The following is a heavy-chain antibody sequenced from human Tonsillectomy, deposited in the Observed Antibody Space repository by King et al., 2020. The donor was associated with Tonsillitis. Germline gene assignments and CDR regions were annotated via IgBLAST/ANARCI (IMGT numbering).Heavy chain of an antibody. D-gene: IGHD1-26*01. V-gene: IGHV3-73*02. CDR2: IESKATNYAT. CDR3: YIRVGDTGY. CDR1: EFSFSGSA. Sequence: VQLVESGGGLVQPGGSLKLSCAASEFSFSGSAMRWARQAFGKGLEWLGRIESKATNYATEYAALVQGRFTISREDSKNTASLQMNSLKTEDTAMYYCYIRVGDTGYWGQGILVTVS. J-gene: IGHJ4*02.